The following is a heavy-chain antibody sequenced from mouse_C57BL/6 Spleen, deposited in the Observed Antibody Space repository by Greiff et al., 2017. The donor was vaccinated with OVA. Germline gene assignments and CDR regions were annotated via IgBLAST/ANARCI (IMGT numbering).Heavy chain of an antibody. CDR2: IDPSDSYT. Sequence: QVQLQQPGAELVKPGASVKLSCKASGYTFTSYWMQWVKQRPGQGLEWIGEIDPSDSYTNYNQKFKGKATLTVVTSSSTAYMQLSSLTSEDSAVYYCARGGYDYHYFDYWGQGTTLTVSS. V-gene: IGHV1-50*01. J-gene: IGHJ2*01. CDR1: GYTFTSYW. D-gene: IGHD2-4*01. CDR3: ARGGYDYHYFDY.